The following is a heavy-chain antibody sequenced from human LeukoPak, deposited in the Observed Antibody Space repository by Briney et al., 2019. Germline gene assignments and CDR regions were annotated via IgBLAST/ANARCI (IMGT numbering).Heavy chain of an antibody. J-gene: IGHJ4*02. D-gene: IGHD3-10*01. Sequence: GGSLRLSCAASGFTFSSYGMHWVRQAPGKGLEWVAFIRYDGSNKYYADSVRGRFTISRDNSKNTLYLQMNSLRAEDTAVYYCAKEKGIPSSAVYYWGQGTLVTVSS. CDR2: IRYDGSNK. V-gene: IGHV3-30*02. CDR3: AKEKGIPSSAVYY. CDR1: GFTFSSYG.